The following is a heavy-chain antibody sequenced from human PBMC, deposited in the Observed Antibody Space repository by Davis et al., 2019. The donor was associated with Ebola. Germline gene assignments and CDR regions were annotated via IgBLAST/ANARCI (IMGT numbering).Heavy chain of an antibody. J-gene: IGHJ4*02. CDR2: ISNDGSLT. D-gene: IGHD3-10*02. Sequence: PGGSLRLSCAASGFTFSRYGMHWVRQAPGKGLEWVAAISNDGSLTYYGDSVKGRFTISRDNSKNTLYLQMNSLRAEDTAVYFCATDLYGDDFWGQGTLVIVSS. CDR3: ATDLYGDDF. V-gene: IGHV3-30*03. CDR1: GFTFSRYG.